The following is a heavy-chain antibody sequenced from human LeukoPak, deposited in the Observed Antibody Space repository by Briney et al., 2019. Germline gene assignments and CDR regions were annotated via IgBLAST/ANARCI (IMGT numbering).Heavy chain of an antibody. Sequence: PGGSLRLSCAASGFTVSGDYMSWVRQAPGKGLEWVSAISYSGDSTYYADSVKGRFTISRDNAKNSLYLQMNSLRAEDTAVYYCARDLYSSGWYSDYYYYYYYMDVWGKGTTVTISS. CDR2: ISYSGDST. D-gene: IGHD6-19*01. CDR1: GFTVSGDY. V-gene: IGHV3-11*01. J-gene: IGHJ6*03. CDR3: ARDLYSSGWYSDYYYYYYYMDV.